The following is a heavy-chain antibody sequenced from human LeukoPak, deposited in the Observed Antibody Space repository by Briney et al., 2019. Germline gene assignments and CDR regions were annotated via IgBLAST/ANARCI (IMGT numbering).Heavy chain of an antibody. V-gene: IGHV1-2*06. CDR1: GYTFTGYY. Sequence: GASVKVSCKASGYTFTGYYMHWVRQAPGQGLEWMGRINPNSGGTNYAQKFQGRVTMTRDTSISTAYMELSRLRSDDTAVYYCARASRYCSGGSCFYYFDYWGQGTLVTVSS. D-gene: IGHD2-15*01. J-gene: IGHJ4*02. CDR2: INPNSGGT. CDR3: ARASRYCSGGSCFYYFDY.